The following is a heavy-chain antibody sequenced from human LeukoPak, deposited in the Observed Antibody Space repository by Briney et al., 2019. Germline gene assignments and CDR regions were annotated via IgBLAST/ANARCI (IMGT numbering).Heavy chain of an antibody. Sequence: ASVKVSCKASGYTFTTYYMHWLRRAPGQGLEWMGWINPTSGGTNDAQNFQGRVTMTRDTSISTAYMELSRLGSDDTAVYYCARGSSLSGSKLASDFWGQGTMVTVSS. CDR3: ARGSSLSGSKLASDF. V-gene: IGHV1-2*02. CDR2: INPTSGGT. D-gene: IGHD1-26*01. CDR1: GYTFTTYY. J-gene: IGHJ3*01.